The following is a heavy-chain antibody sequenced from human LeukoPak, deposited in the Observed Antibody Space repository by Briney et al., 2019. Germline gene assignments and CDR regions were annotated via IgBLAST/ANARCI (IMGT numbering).Heavy chain of an antibody. CDR1: GYTFTGYY. CDR2: INPNSGGT. D-gene: IGHD2-2*01. CDR3: ARGIVVVPAATHYWFDP. V-gene: IGHV1-2*02. J-gene: IGHJ5*02. Sequence: PGASVKVSCKASGYTFTGYYMHWVRQAPGQGLEWMGWINPNSGGTNYAQKFQGRVTMTRDTSISTAYMELSRLRSDDTAVYYCARGIVVVPAATHYWFDPWGQGTLVTVSS.